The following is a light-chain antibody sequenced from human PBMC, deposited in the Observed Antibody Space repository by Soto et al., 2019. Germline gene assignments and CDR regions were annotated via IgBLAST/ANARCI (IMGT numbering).Light chain of an antibody. Sequence: DIQMTQSPSSLSASVGDRVTITCRASQSISSSLNWYQQKLGKAPRLLIFAASSLQSGVPSRFSGSGSGTDFTLTISSLQPEDFAIYYCQQSYSFPFAFGPGTKVDIK. V-gene: IGKV1-39*01. CDR2: AAS. J-gene: IGKJ3*01. CDR3: QQSYSFPFA. CDR1: QSISSS.